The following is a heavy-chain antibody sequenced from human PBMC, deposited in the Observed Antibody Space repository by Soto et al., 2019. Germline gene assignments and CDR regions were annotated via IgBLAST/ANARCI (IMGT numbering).Heavy chain of an antibody. CDR3: AGARELRFLEGLDV. Sequence: SLRLSCAASGFTFSSYAMHWVRQAPGKGLEWVAVISYDGSNKYYADSVKGRFTISRDNSKNTLYLQMNSLRAEDTAVYYCAGARELRFLEGLDVWGQGTTVTVSS. CDR1: GFTFSSYA. J-gene: IGHJ6*02. CDR2: ISYDGSNK. V-gene: IGHV3-30-3*01. D-gene: IGHD3-3*01.